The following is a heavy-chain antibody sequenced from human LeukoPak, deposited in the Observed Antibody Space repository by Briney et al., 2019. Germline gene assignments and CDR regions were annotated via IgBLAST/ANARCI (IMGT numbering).Heavy chain of an antibody. D-gene: IGHD2-15*01. CDR3: ARSPYLILNAFDI. CDR1: GGTFSSYA. Sequence: GSSVKVSCKASGGTFSSYAISWVRQAPGQGLEWMGGIIPIFGTANYAQKFQGRVTITADESTSTAYMELSSLRSEDTAVYYCARSPYLILNAFDIWGQGTMVTVSS. CDR2: IIPIFGTA. V-gene: IGHV1-69*13. J-gene: IGHJ3*02.